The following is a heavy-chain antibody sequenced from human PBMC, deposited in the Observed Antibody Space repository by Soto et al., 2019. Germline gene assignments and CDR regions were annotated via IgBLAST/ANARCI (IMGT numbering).Heavy chain of an antibody. CDR3: ARVSVDYCSSTSCYLMRHYYYYYMDV. Sequence: SETLSLTCTVSGGSISSYYWSWIRQPPGKGLEWIGYIYYSGSTNYNPSLKSRVTISVDTSKNKFSLKLSSVTAADTAVYYCARVSVDYCSSTSCYLMRHYYYYYMDVWGKGTTVTVSS. CDR1: GGSISSYY. CDR2: IYYSGST. J-gene: IGHJ6*03. V-gene: IGHV4-59*01. D-gene: IGHD2-2*01.